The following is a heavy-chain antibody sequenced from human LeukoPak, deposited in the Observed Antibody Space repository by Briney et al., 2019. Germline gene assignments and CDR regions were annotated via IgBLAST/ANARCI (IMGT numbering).Heavy chain of an antibody. D-gene: IGHD3-22*01. CDR2: INTNGSPT. CDR1: GFTFSSYS. J-gene: IGHJ4*02. Sequence: GGSLRPSCAASGFTFSSYSMNWVRQAPGKGLVWVSRINTNGSPTQYADSVKGRFTISRDNAKNSLYLQMNSLRAEDTAVYYCARDLGRRNYYDSSGYQNNDYWGQGTLVTVSS. V-gene: IGHV3-21*01. CDR3: ARDLGRRNYYDSSGYQNNDY.